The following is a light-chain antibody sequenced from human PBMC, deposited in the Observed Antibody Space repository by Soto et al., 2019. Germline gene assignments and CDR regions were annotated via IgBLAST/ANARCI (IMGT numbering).Light chain of an antibody. V-gene: IGKV3-11*01. CDR3: QQRSNWPT. J-gene: IGKJ4*01. CDR1: QSVSNY. CDR2: DAY. Sequence: EIVLTQSPATLSLSPGERATLSCRASQSVSNYLAWYQQKPGQPPRLLIYDAYNRATGIPVRFSGSGSGTDFTLTFSSLEPEDFAVYYCQQRSNWPTFGGGTRVEIK.